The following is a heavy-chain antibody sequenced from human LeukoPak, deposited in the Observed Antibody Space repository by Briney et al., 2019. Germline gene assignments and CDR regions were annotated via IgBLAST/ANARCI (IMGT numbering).Heavy chain of an antibody. V-gene: IGHV4-59*01. CDR2: ISYSGST. D-gene: IGHD5-18*01. CDR3: ARGRKYTSGYRVTELGSGYSDY. CDR1: GGSLSPYY. J-gene: IGHJ4*02. Sequence: SETLSLTCTVSGGSLSPYYWSWIRQSPGKGLEWIGYISYSGSTNSHPSLKSRVTISVDMSKPQFYLELSSVTAADTAVYYCARGRKYTSGYRVTELGSGYSDYWGQGTLVTVSS.